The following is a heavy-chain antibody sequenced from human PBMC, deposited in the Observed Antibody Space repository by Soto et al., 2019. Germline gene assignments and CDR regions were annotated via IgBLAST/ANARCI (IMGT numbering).Heavy chain of an antibody. CDR3: ARDLGYYESSGYFDY. V-gene: IGHV3-11*01. CDR1: GFTFRDYY. D-gene: IGHD3-22*01. CDR2: IGSSDNII. Sequence: GGSLRLSCAASGFTFRDYYMSWIRQAPGKGLEWVSYIGSSDNIIYYADSVKGRFTISRDNAKNSLYLQMNSLRAEDTAVYYCARDLGYYESSGYFDYWGQGTLVTGS. J-gene: IGHJ4*02.